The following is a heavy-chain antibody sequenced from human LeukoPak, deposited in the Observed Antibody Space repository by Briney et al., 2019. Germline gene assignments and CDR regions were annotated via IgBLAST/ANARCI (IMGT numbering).Heavy chain of an antibody. CDR1: GYTFTSYG. D-gene: IGHD6-13*01. Sequence: ASVKVSCKASGYTFTSYGINWVRQATGQGLEWMGWMKPNSGNTGYAQKFQGRVTMTRNTSISTAYMELSSLRSEDTAVYYCARGSRQQPNDDAFDIWGQGTMVTVSS. CDR2: MKPNSGNT. J-gene: IGHJ3*02. CDR3: ARGSRQQPNDDAFDI. V-gene: IGHV1-8*01.